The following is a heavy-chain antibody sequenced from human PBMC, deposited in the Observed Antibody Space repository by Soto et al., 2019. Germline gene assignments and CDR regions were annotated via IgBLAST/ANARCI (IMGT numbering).Heavy chain of an antibody. CDR2: IHHTGGT. CDR1: CYSITSGYY. Sequence: SETLSLTCAVSCYSITSGYYWGWIRQPPGKGLEWMGTIHHTGGTYYNPSLKSRVSMSIDTSKNQFSLRLSSVTAADTAVHYCARVGPDCNSVSCIRGGWFDPWGQGTLVTVSS. V-gene: IGHV4-38-2*01. D-gene: IGHD2-2*01. J-gene: IGHJ5*02. CDR3: ARVGPDCNSVSCIRGGWFDP.